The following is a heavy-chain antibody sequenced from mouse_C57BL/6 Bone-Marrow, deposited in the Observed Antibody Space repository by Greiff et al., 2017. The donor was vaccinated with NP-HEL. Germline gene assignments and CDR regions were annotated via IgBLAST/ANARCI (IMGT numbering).Heavy chain of an antibody. CDR2: IYPRDGST. CDR3: ARGRYGNSGLFDY. Sequence: QVQLQQSGPELVKPGASVKLSCKASGYTFTSYDINWVKQRPGQGLEWIGWIYPRDGSTTYNEKFKGKATLTVDTSSSTAYMELHSLTSEDSAVYFCARGRYGNSGLFDYWGKGTTRTVSS. D-gene: IGHD2-1*01. CDR1: GYTFTSYD. J-gene: IGHJ2*01. V-gene: IGHV1-85*01.